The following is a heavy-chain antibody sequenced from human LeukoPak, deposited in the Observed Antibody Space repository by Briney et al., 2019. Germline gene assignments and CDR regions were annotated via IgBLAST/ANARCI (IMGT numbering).Heavy chain of an antibody. CDR3: ARHIVVVTASYFDY. V-gene: IGHV4-39*01. CDR2: IYYSGST. Sequence: EPSETLSLTCTVSGGSISSSSYYWGWIRQPPGKGLEWIGSIYYSGSTYYNPSLKSRVTISVDTSKNQFSLKLSSVTAADTAVYYCARHIVVVTASYFDYWGQGTLVTVSS. D-gene: IGHD2-21*02. J-gene: IGHJ4*02. CDR1: GGSISSSSYY.